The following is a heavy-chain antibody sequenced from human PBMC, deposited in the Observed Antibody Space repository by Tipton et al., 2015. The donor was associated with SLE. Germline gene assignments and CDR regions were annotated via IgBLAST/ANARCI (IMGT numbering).Heavy chain of an antibody. CDR1: GGSINDYY. CDR3: ARNYYDSIAWFDP. CDR2: IHYSGST. D-gene: IGHD3-22*01. Sequence: LRLSCTVSGGSINDYYWNWIRQPPGKGLEWIGYIHYSGSTNYNPSLKSRVTISVDTSKNQLSLNLSSVTAADTAVYYCARNYYDSIAWFDPWGQGALVTVS. V-gene: IGHV4-59*01. J-gene: IGHJ5*02.